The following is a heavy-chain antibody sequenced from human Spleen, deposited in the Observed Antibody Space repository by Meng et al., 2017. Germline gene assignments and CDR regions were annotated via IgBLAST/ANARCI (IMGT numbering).Heavy chain of an antibody. J-gene: IGHJ4*02. D-gene: IGHD3-16*01. CDR3: ARQEGAFDY. CDR1: GDNVSSNSAA. Sequence: QIQLQQSGPGPVKPSQTLSLPCAISGDNVSSNSAAWNWLRQSPSRGLEWLGRTYYRSKWYNDYAVSVKSRITINPDTSKNQFSLQLNSVTPEDTAVYYCARQEGAFDYWGQGTLVTVSS. CDR2: TYYRSKWYN. V-gene: IGHV6-1*01.